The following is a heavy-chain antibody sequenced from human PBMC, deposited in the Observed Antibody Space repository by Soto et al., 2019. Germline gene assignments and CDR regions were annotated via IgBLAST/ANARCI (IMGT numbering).Heavy chain of an antibody. CDR1: GGSISSYY. CDR3: ARVSLPGGRFDP. Sequence: LSLTCTVSGGSISSYYWSWIRQPPGKGLEWIGYIYCSGSTNYNPSLKSRVTISVDTSKNQFSLKLSSVTAADTAVYYCARVSLPGGRFDPWCQGVLLTVSS. J-gene: IGHJ5*02. V-gene: IGHV4-59*01. CDR2: IYCSGST.